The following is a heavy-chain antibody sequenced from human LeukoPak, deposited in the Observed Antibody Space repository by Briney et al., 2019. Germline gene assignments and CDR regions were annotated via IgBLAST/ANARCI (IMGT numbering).Heavy chain of an antibody. V-gene: IGHV3-48*01. D-gene: IGHD3-3*01. CDR1: GFTFSSYS. J-gene: IGHJ6*02. CDR2: ISSSSSTI. Sequence: GGSLRLSCAASGFTFSSYSMNWVRQAPGKGLEWVSYISSSSSTIYYADSVKGRFTISRDNAKNSLYLQMNSLRAEDTAVYYCARDLGSKYYDFWSGYYICYYGMDVWGQGTTVTVSS. CDR3: ARDLGSKYYDFWSGYYICYYGMDV.